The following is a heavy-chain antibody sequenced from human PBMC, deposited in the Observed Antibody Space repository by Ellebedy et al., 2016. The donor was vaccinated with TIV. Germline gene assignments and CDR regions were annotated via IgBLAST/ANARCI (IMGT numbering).Heavy chain of an antibody. CDR2: IFGSGGRT. J-gene: IGHJ4*02. Sequence: GESLKISCGASGFIFSSYGMSWVRQAPGKGLEWVSGIFGSGGRTLYAESVKGRFTISRDNSKNTYLQMTRLRVEDTAVYYCVKMDNWNTRGALLESWGQGTLVTVSS. CDR1: GFIFSSYG. CDR3: VKMDNWNTRGALLES. D-gene: IGHD1-1*01. V-gene: IGHV3-23*01.